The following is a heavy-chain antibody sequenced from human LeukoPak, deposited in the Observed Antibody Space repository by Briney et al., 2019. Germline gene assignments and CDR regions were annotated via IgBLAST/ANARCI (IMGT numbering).Heavy chain of an antibody. CDR1: GFTFSSYW. J-gene: IGHJ5*02. V-gene: IGHV3-23*01. Sequence: GGSLRLSCAASGFTFSSYWMSWVRQAPGKGLEWVSAISGSGGSTYYADSVKGRFTISRDNSKNTLYLQMNSLRAEDTAVYYCAKAYGYCSSTSCYTEGHWFDPWGQGTLVTVSS. CDR3: AKAYGYCSSTSCYTEGHWFDP. CDR2: ISGSGGST. D-gene: IGHD2-2*01.